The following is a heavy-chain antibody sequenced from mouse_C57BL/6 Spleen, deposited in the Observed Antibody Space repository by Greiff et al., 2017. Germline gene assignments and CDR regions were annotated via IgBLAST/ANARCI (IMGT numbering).Heavy chain of an antibody. CDR2: IYPSDSET. CDR1: GYTFPSYW. CDR3: ARTYYYGSSYDY. D-gene: IGHD1-1*01. J-gene: IGHJ2*01. Sequence: VQLQQSVAELVRPGSSVKLSCKASGYTFPSYWLDWVKQRPGQGLACIGNIYPSDSETHYHQKFKDKATLTVDNSSSTAYMQLSSLTSVDSAVYYCARTYYYGSSYDYWGQGTTLTVSS. V-gene: IGHV1-61*01.